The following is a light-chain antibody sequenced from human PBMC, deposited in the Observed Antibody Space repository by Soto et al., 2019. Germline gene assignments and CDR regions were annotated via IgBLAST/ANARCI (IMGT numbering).Light chain of an antibody. V-gene: IGKV1-5*03. J-gene: IGKJ4*01. CDR3: QHYNTYFMFT. CDR2: KAS. Sequence: DIQMTQSPSTLSASVGDRVTITCRASQSISSWLAWYQQKPGKAPKLLIYKASSLQSGVPSRFSGSGSGTEFTLTISSLQPADFATYYCQHYNTYFMFTFGGGTTVEVK. CDR1: QSISSW.